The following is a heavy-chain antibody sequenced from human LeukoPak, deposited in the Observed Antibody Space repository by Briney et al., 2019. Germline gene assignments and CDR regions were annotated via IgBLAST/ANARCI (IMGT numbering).Heavy chain of an antibody. CDR3: ARGIVVVPAATDGMDV. CDR2: IYYSGST. Sequence: PSETLSLICTVSGGSVSSGSYYWSWIRQPPGKGLEWIGYIYYSGSTNYNPSLKSRVTISVDTSKNQFSLKLSSVTAADTAVYYCARGIVVVPAATDGMDVWGKGTTVTVSS. J-gene: IGHJ6*04. CDR1: GGSVSSGSYY. D-gene: IGHD2-2*01. V-gene: IGHV4-61*01.